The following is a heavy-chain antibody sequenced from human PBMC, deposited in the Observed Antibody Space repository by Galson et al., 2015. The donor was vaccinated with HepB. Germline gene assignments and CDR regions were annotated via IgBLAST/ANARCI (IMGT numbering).Heavy chain of an antibody. D-gene: IGHD7-27*01. V-gene: IGHV3-23*01. Sequence: SLRLSCAVARFTFSSYAMNWVRQAPGKGLEWVSAVSRSGDSTYYADSVKGRFTISRDNSKNTLFLQMNSLRVEDTAVYYCASATGGYWGQGTLVTVSS. CDR1: RFTFSSYA. CDR3: ASATGGY. CDR2: VSRSGDST. J-gene: IGHJ4*02.